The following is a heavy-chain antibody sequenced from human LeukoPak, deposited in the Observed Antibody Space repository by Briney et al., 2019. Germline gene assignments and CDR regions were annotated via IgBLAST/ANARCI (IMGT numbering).Heavy chain of an antibody. CDR1: RFTVSSNY. V-gene: IGHV3-23*01. CDR3: AKDVMWIQLCRNFDY. J-gene: IGHJ4*02. Sequence: GGSLRLSCAASRFTVSSNYMSWVRQAPGKGLEWVSAISGSGGSTFYADSVRGRFTISRDNSKNTLYLQMNSLRAEDTAVYYCAKDVMWIQLCRNFDYWGQGTLLTVSS. D-gene: IGHD5-18*01. CDR2: ISGSGGST.